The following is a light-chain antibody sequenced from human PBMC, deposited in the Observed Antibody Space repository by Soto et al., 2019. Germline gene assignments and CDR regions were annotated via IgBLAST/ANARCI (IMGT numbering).Light chain of an antibody. J-gene: IGKJ2*01. Sequence: IVLTQSPGTLSLSPGERATLSCRASQSVSSSYLAWYQQKPGQAPRLLIYGASSRATCIPDRFSGSGSGTHFTITISRLEPEDFAVYYCQQYGSSPPYTLGQGTKLEIK. CDR2: GAS. CDR3: QQYGSSPPYT. V-gene: IGKV3-20*01. CDR1: QSVSSSY.